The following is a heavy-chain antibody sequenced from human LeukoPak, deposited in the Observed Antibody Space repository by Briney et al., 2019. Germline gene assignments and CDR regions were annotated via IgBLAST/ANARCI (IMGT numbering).Heavy chain of an antibody. V-gene: IGHV1-18*01. D-gene: IGHD4-17*01. Sequence: ASVQVSCKASGYTFTSYGINWVRQAPGQGLEWMGWISAYNGNTNYAQKLQGRVTMTTDTSTSTAYMELRSLRSDDTAVYYCAREGYTTVTPDYWGQGTLVTVSS. CDR3: AREGYTTVTPDY. CDR1: GYTFTSYG. J-gene: IGHJ4*02. CDR2: ISAYNGNT.